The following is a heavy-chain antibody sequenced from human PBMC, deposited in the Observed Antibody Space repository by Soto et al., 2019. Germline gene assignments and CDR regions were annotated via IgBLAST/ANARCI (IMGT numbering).Heavy chain of an antibody. CDR3: ARDLVAGSPDYFDY. CDR1: GFIFSSFP. D-gene: IGHD6-19*01. CDR2: ISYDGKIQ. V-gene: IGHV3-30*04. J-gene: IGHJ4*02. Sequence: QVQLVESGGDVVQPGRSLRLSCAASGFIFSSFPMHWVRQAPGKGLEWVAVISYDGKIQDYADSVQGRFTISRDSSKNTLYLQMNSLSAEDTALYYCARDLVAGSPDYFDYWGQGTLVTVSS.